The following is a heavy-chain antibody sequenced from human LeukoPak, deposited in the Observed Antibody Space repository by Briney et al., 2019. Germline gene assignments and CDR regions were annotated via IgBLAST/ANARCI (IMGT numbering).Heavy chain of an antibody. V-gene: IGHV7-4-1*02. J-gene: IGHJ4*02. CDR3: ARVEWELPHPWYFDY. CDR2: INTNTGNP. D-gene: IGHD1-26*01. Sequence: ASVKVSCKASGYTFTGYYMHWVRQAPGQGLEWMGWINTNTGNPTYAQGFTGRFVFSLDTSVSTAYLQISSLKAEDTAVYYCARVEWELPHPWYFDYWGQGTLVTVSS. CDR1: GYTFTGYY.